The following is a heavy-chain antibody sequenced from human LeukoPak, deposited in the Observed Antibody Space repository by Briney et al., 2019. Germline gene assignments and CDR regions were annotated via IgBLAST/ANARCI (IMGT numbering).Heavy chain of an antibody. Sequence: GSSVKVSCKASGGTFSSYAISWVRQAPGQGLEWMGGIIPIFGTANYAQKFQGRVTTTTDESTSTAYMELSSLRSEDTAVYYCARDAIGSGSLDAFDIWGQGTMVTVSS. V-gene: IGHV1-69*05. CDR3: ARDAIGSGSLDAFDI. CDR2: IIPIFGTA. CDR1: GGTFSSYA. D-gene: IGHD3-10*01. J-gene: IGHJ3*02.